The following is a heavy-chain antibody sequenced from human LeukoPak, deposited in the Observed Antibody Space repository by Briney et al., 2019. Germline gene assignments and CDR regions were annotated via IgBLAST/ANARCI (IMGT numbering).Heavy chain of an antibody. D-gene: IGHD3-10*01. CDR3: AKGYYSILY. CDR1: GFTFSNYG. J-gene: IGHJ4*02. Sequence: GGSLRLSCAASGFTFSNYGMHWVRRAPGKGLEWVAVISHDGSIKYYEDSVKGRFTISRDNSKNTLYLQMNSLRAEDTAVYYCAKGYYSILYWGQGTLVTVSS. V-gene: IGHV3-30*18. CDR2: ISHDGSIK.